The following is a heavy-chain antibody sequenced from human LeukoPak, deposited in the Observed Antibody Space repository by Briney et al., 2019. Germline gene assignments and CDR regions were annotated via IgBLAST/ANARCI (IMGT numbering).Heavy chain of an antibody. V-gene: IGHV3-43*02. CDR1: GFTFYDYA. D-gene: IGHD6-13*01. Sequence: GSLRLSCAASGFTFYDYAIAWVRQASGEGLGWVSLISGDGGSTYYADSVKGRFTISRDNSKNSLYLQMNSLRTEDTALYYCAKQQQLDHSFDYWGQGTLVTVSS. J-gene: IGHJ4*02. CDR3: AKQQQLDHSFDY. CDR2: ISGDGGST.